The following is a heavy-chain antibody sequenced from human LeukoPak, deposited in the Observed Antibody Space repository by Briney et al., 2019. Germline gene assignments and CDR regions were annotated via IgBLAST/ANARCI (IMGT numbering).Heavy chain of an antibody. D-gene: IGHD3-10*01. CDR2: IYWDDDK. V-gene: IGHV2-5*02. CDR1: GFSLSTRGVG. J-gene: IGHJ4*02. CDR3: AHKHTTMVYFDF. Sequence: SGPTLVKATQTLTLTCTFSGFSLSTRGVGVAWIRQPPGKALEWLAFIYWDDDKRYSPSLKSRLIITKDTSKNQVVLTMTNMDPVDTATYYCAHKHTTMVYFDFWGQGTLVTVSS.